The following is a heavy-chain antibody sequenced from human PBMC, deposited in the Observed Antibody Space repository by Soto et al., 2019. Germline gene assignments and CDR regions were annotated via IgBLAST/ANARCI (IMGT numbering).Heavy chain of an antibody. D-gene: IGHD3-9*01. V-gene: IGHV4-30-4*01. CDR1: GDSIRSGNHY. CDR3: ARFDILTVYGCMDV. J-gene: IGHJ6*02. CDR2: IYYSGST. Sequence: PTCTVSGDSIRSGNHYWRWIRQPPGKGLEWIGYIYYSGSTYYRPSLKSRVTISVDTSKNQFSLKLSSMTAADTAVYYCARFDILTVYGCMDVWGQGTTVTVSS.